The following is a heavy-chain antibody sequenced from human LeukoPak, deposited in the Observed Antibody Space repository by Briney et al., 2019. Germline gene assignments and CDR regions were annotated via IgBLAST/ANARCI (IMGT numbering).Heavy chain of an antibody. V-gene: IGHV3-53*01. Sequence: GGSLRLSCAASGFTFSSYAMSWVRQAPGKGLEWVSVIYSGGSTYYADSVKGRFTISRDNSKNTLYLQMNSLRAEDTAVYYCARDSLFVDYWGQGTLVTVSS. CDR3: ARDSLFVDY. J-gene: IGHJ4*02. CDR1: GFTFSSYA. CDR2: IYSGGST.